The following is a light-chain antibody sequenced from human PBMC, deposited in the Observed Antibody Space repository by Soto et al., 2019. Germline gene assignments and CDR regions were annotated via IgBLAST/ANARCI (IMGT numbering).Light chain of an antibody. CDR1: QGINSW. CDR3: QQANTFPYT. CDR2: DAS. V-gene: IGKV1-12*01. Sequence: DIQMTQSPSSVSASVGDRVTITCRASQGINSWLAWYQQKPGKAPNLLIYDASSLPSGVPSRFSGSGSGTYFTLTISSLQPEDSATYYCQQANTFPYTFGQGTKLEIK. J-gene: IGKJ2*01.